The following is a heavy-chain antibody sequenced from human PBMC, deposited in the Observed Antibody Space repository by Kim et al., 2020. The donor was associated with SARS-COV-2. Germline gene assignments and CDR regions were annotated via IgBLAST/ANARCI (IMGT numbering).Heavy chain of an antibody. D-gene: IGHD6-13*01. CDR1: GGSFSGYY. CDR2: INHSGST. Sequence: SETLSLTCAVYGGSFSGYYWSWIRQPPGKGLEWIGEINHSGSTNYNPSLKSRVTISVDTSKNQFSLKLSSVTAVDTAVYYCARAGGYGQQLVQGGFDYWGQGTLITLSS. CDR3: ARAGGYGQQLVQGGFDY. J-gene: IGHJ4*02. V-gene: IGHV4-34*01.